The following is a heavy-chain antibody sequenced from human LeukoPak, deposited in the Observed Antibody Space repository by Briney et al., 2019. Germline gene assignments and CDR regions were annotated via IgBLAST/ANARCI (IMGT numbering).Heavy chain of an antibody. J-gene: IGHJ6*03. D-gene: IGHD2-2*01. CDR1: GFTFSSDS. CDR3: ARDGYQLPNYYDYCMDG. Sequence: GGTLRLSCAASGFTFSSDSMNWVRQAPGTGLKWFSSISSTSSYIYYADSVNGRFTISRDNAKNSLYLQMNSLRAEGTAVYYCARDGYQLPNYYDYCMDGWGKGTTVTVSS. V-gene: IGHV3-21*01. CDR2: ISSTSSYI.